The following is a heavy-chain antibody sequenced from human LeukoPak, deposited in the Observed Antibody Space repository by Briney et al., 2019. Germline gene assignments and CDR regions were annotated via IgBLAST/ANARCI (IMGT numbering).Heavy chain of an antibody. D-gene: IGHD1-1*01. V-gene: IGHV4-34*09. CDR2: INHSGST. CDR1: GGSFSGYY. Sequence: SETLSLTCAVYGGSFSGYYWSWIRQPPGKGLEWIGEINHSGSTNYNPSLQGRVTISLDTSRNQFSLKLSSVTAADTAVYYCASGDNDPLFDYWGQGTLVTVSS. J-gene: IGHJ4*02. CDR3: ASGDNDPLFDY.